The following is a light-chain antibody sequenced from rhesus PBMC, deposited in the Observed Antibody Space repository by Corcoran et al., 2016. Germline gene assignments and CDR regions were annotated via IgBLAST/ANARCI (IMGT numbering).Light chain of an antibody. Sequence: DIQMTQSPSSLSASVGDTVTITCRASQGISSYLNWFQQKPGKAPKLLLYDASWLESGVPSRFSGSGSVTDFTLTISSLQPEDFAAYYCLQHNSYPLTFGGGTKVEIK. CDR3: LQHNSYPLT. J-gene: IGKJ4*01. CDR1: QGISSY. CDR2: DAS. V-gene: IGKV1-28*03.